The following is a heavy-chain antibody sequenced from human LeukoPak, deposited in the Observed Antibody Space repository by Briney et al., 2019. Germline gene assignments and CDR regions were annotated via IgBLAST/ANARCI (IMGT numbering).Heavy chain of an antibody. CDR2: MYHSGNT. D-gene: IGHD1-26*01. Sequence: PSETLSLTCTVSGYSISSGYHWGWIRQPPGKGLEWIGSMYHSGNTYYNASLKSRVTLSVDTSKNQFSLKLSSVSAEDTALYYCARERLGGSYYRPVDYWGQGTLVTVSS. CDR1: GYSISSGYH. J-gene: IGHJ4*02. V-gene: IGHV4-38-2*02. CDR3: ARERLGGSYYRPVDY.